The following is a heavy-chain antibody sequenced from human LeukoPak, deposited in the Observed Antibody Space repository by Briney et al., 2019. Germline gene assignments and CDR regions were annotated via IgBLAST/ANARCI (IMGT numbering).Heavy chain of an antibody. J-gene: IGHJ4*02. CDR3: ARWGSTSCYDY. Sequence: GGSLRLSCAASGFTFSIFAMHWVRQAPGKGLEYVSAISTDGSGTYYANSVKGRFTISRDNSKNTLYLQMGSLRPEDMAVYYCARWGSTSCYDYWGQGTLVTFCS. D-gene: IGHD2-2*01. V-gene: IGHV3-64*01. CDR2: ISTDGSGT. CDR1: GFTFSIFA.